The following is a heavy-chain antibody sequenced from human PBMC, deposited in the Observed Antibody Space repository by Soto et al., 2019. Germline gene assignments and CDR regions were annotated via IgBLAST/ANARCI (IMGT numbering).Heavy chain of an antibody. D-gene: IGHD3-3*01. Sequence: EVQLVESGGGLVKPGGSLRLSCAASGFTFSNAWMNWVRQAPGKGLEWVGRIKSKTDGGTTDYAGPVKGRFTISRDDSKNTLYMQMNSLKTEDTAVYYCTSQTYYDFWSGYYTFDYWGQGTLVTVSS. CDR2: IKSKTDGGTT. CDR3: TSQTYYDFWSGYYTFDY. V-gene: IGHV3-15*07. J-gene: IGHJ4*02. CDR1: GFTFSNAW.